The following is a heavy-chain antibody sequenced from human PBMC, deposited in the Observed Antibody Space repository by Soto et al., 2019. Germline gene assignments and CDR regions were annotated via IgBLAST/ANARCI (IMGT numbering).Heavy chain of an antibody. D-gene: IGHD6-13*01. Sequence: SETLSLTCAVSGGSISSGGYSWSWIRQPPGKGLEWIGYIYHSGSTYYNPSLKSRVTISVDRSKNQFSLKLSSVTAADTAVYYCATLPGRGIAAAGCCYWGQGTLVTVSS. V-gene: IGHV4-30-2*01. CDR2: IYHSGST. CDR3: ATLPGRGIAAAGCCY. CDR1: GGSISSGGYS. J-gene: IGHJ4*02.